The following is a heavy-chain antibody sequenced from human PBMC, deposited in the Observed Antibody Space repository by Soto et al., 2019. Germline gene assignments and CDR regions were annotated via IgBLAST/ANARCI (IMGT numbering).Heavy chain of an antibody. J-gene: IGHJ4*02. Sequence: SETLSLTCTVSGGSVSSSSYYWGWISKPPGKGLEWIGNMHYSGSTYDNPSLESRVTISVDTSRNQFSLKLKSVTAADTAVYYCARASGYTYGFFDYWGQGTLVTVSS. CDR3: ARASGYTYGFFDY. CDR1: GGSVSSSSYY. CDR2: MHYSGST. D-gene: IGHD5-18*01. V-gene: IGHV4-39*01.